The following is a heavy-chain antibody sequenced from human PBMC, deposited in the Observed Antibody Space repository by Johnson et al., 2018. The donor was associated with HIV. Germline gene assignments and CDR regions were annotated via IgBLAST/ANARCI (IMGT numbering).Heavy chain of an antibody. V-gene: IGHV3-33*01. D-gene: IGHD6-13*01. Sequence: QVQLVESGGGVVQPGRSLRLSCAASGFTFSYYGMHWVRQAPGKGLEWVAVIWYDGSNKYYADSVKGRFTISRDNSKNTLYLQMNSLRAGDTAVYYCARELEGYYAFDIWGQGTMVTVSS. J-gene: IGHJ3*02. CDR2: IWYDGSNK. CDR1: GFTFSYYG. CDR3: ARELEGYYAFDI.